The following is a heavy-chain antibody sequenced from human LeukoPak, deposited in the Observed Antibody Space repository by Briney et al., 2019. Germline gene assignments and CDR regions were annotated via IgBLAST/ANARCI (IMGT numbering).Heavy chain of an antibody. CDR2: ISGSGGSK. CDR1: GFTFSNYG. Sequence: PGGSLRLSCAASGFTFSNYGMSWVRQAPGKGLEWVSSISGSGGSKDYADSVKGRFTISRDNSKNTLYLQMNSLRTEDTAVYYCARRGGLDAAPGTSFDYWGRGTLVTVSS. CDR3: ARRGGLDAAPGTSFDY. V-gene: IGHV3-23*01. J-gene: IGHJ4*02. D-gene: IGHD6-13*01.